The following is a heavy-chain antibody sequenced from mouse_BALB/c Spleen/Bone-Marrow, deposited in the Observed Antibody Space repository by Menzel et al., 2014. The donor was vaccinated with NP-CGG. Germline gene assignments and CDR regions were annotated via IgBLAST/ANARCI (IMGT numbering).Heavy chain of an antibody. Sequence: QVQLQQSGSVLVRPGASVKLSCEAPGYTFTSSWMHWAKQRPGQGLEWIGEIHPNSGNTNYNEKFKGKATLTVDTSSSTAYVDLSSLTSEDSAVYYCAREKIYGNYLWYFDVWGAGTTVTVSS. CDR1: GYTFTSSW. CDR3: AREKIYGNYLWYFDV. J-gene: IGHJ1*01. V-gene: IGHV1S130*01. D-gene: IGHD2-1*01. CDR2: IHPNSGNT.